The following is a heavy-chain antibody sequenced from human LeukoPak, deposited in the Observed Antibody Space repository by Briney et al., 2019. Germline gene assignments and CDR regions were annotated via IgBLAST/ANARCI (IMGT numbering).Heavy chain of an antibody. J-gene: IGHJ4*02. CDR1: GFTFSGCG. CDR2: INHSGST. Sequence: GSLRLSCAASGFTFSGCGMHWVRQPPGKGREWIGEINHSGSTNYNPSLKSRVTISVDTSKNQFSLKLSSVTAADTAVYYCARGGGWSSFDYWGQGTLVTVSS. V-gene: IGHV4-34*01. CDR3: ARGGGWSSFDY. D-gene: IGHD6-19*01.